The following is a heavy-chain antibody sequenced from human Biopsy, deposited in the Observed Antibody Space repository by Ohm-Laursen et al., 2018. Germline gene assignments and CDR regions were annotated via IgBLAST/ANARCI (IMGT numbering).Heavy chain of an antibody. V-gene: IGHV4-59*07. Sequence: SDTLSLTCSVSGGSIISYYWTWIRQPPGQGLEWIGHVYNGGITNYNPSLKSRVTISKDTSKNQFSLQVNSVTAADTAVYYCARTPRDSFWSGSYKRGLWFDPWGQGTLVIVSP. D-gene: IGHD3-3*01. CDR1: GGSIISYY. CDR3: ARTPRDSFWSGSYKRGLWFDP. CDR2: VYNGGIT. J-gene: IGHJ5*02.